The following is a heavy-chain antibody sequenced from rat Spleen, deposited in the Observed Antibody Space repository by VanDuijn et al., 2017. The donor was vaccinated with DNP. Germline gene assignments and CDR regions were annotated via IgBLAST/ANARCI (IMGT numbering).Heavy chain of an antibody. D-gene: IGHD1-2*01. V-gene: IGHV5-17*01. CDR3: TRHQAAPYFDY. CDR2: ISYAGIRT. Sequence: EVQLVESGGGLVQPGRSLKLSCAASGFSFSDYAMAWVRQAPKKGLEWVAPISYAGIRTYYRDFVKGRFTISRDNAESTLYLQMDSLRSEDTATYYCTRHQAAPYFDYWGQGVMVTVSS. CDR1: GFSFSDYA. J-gene: IGHJ2*01.